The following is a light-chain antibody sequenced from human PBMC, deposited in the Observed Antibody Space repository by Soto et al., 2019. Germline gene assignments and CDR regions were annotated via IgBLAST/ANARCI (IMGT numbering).Light chain of an antibody. CDR1: QSISSY. CDR2: AAS. Sequence: DIQMTQSPSSLSASVGDRVTITCRASQSISSYLNWYQQKPGKATKLLIYAASSLKSEVPSRFIGSRSRTDFTLTISSLQPEYFATYYCQQSYSTPPTFRQGTKVEIK. V-gene: IGKV1-39*01. CDR3: QQSYSTPPT. J-gene: IGKJ1*01.